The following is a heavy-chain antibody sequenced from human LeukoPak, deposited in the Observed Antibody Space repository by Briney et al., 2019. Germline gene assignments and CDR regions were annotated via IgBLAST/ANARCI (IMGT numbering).Heavy chain of an antibody. CDR2: LSGSGTST. V-gene: IGHV3-23*01. J-gene: IGHJ4*02. D-gene: IGHD3-22*01. CDR1: GFPFSSSA. CDR3: AKGNGIVVVDYI. Sequence: VGSLRLSCAASGFPFSSSAMSWVRQAAGKELEWVSGLSGSGTSTYYAASVKGRFTISRDNSKSTLYLQMNSLRAEDTAIYYCAKGNGIVVVDYIGGQGTLVTVSS.